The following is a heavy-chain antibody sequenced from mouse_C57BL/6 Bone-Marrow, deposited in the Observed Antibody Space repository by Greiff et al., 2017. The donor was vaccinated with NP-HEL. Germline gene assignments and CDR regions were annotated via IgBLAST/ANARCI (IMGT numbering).Heavy chain of an antibody. CDR3: ARKAYDSNYSYAMDY. V-gene: IGHV1-72*01. Sequence: QVQLQQPGAELVKPGASVKLSCKASGYTFTSYWMHWVKQRPGRGLEWIGRIDSNSGGTKYNDKFKSKATLTVDKPSSTAYMLLSSLTSEDSAVYYCARKAYDSNYSYAMDYWGQGTSVTVSS. CDR1: GYTFTSYW. CDR2: IDSNSGGT. D-gene: IGHD2-5*01. J-gene: IGHJ4*01.